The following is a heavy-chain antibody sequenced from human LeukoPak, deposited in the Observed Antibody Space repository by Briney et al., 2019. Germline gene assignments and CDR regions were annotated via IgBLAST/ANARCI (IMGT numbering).Heavy chain of an antibody. D-gene: IGHD6-13*01. Sequence: GGSLRLSCAASGFTFRNYSMHWVRQAPGKGLGWVSYISSSSSTIYYADSVKGRFTISRDNAKNSLYLQMNSLRAEDTALYYCARGAVAGTLYDWFDPWGQGTLVTVSS. CDR3: ARGAVAGTLYDWFDP. CDR2: ISSSSSTI. J-gene: IGHJ5*02. V-gene: IGHV3-48*04. CDR1: GFTFRNYS.